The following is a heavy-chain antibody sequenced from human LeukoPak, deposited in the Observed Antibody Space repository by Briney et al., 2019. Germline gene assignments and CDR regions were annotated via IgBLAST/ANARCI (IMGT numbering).Heavy chain of an antibody. Sequence: GGSLRLSCAASGFTFSSYSMNWVRQAPGKGLEWVSSISSSSSYIYYADSVKGRFTISRDNAKNSLYLQMNSLRAEDTAVYYCARMEALPEWYFDLWGRGTLVTVSS. CDR1: GFTFSSYS. V-gene: IGHV3-21*01. CDR3: ARMEALPEWYFDL. CDR2: ISSSSSYI. D-gene: IGHD3-3*01. J-gene: IGHJ2*01.